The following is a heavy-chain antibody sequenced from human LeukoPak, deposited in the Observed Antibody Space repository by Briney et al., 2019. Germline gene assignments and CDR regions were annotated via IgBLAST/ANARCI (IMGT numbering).Heavy chain of an antibody. CDR1: GGTFSSYA. CDR2: IIPIFGTA. CDR3: ASPSSIAARNYYYYYMDV. J-gene: IGHJ6*03. D-gene: IGHD6-6*01. V-gene: IGHV1-69*05. Sequence: ASVKVSCKASGGTFSSYAISWVRQAPGQGLEWMGGIIPIFGTANYAQKFQGRVTITTDESTSTVYMELSSLRSEDTAVYYCASPSSIAARNYYYYYMDVWGKGTTVTVSS.